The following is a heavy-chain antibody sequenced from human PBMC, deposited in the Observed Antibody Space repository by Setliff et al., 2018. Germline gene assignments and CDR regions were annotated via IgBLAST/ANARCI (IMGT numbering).Heavy chain of an antibody. J-gene: IGHJ4*02. D-gene: IGHD2-21*02. Sequence: ETLSLTCTVSCYSISSGYIWGWIRQPPGKGLEWVGNIGHTGSINYNPSLKSRLTISRDTSKNQVSLKLNSVTATDTAVYYCARDLGHGGDSDYWGQGILVTVSS. CDR1: CYSISSGYI. CDR2: IGHTGSI. V-gene: IGHV4-38-2*02. CDR3: ARDLGHGGDSDY.